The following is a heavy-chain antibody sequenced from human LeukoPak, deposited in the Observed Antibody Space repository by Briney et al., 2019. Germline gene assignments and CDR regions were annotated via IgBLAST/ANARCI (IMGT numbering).Heavy chain of an antibody. V-gene: IGHV3-21*05. CDR2: INLDGTDI. Sequence: GGSLRLSCAASGFSFSTHSMNWVRQAPGKGLEWISFINLDGTDIHYGESVKGRSTISGDNAKNLLYLQMHTLRAEDTAVYYCAGDGVGALQGDAFDIWSQGTLVTVSS. CDR1: GFSFSTHS. CDR3: AGDGVGALQGDAFDI. J-gene: IGHJ3*02. D-gene: IGHD2-8*01.